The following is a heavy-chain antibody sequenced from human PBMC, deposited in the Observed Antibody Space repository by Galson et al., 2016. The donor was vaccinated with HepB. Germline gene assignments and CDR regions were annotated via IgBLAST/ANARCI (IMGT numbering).Heavy chain of an antibody. D-gene: IGHD6-13*01. V-gene: IGHV4-39*01. CDR3: VAGYSSSWTGVDY. CDR2: IYYRGST. J-gene: IGHJ4*02. CDR1: GASITNTNYY. Sequence: SETLSLTCSVSGASITNTNYYWGWIRQPPGKGLEWIGSIYYRGSTYYTPSLKSRVTKSVDTSKNQFSLKLSSVTAADTAVYYCVAGYSSSWTGVDYWGQGTLVTVSS.